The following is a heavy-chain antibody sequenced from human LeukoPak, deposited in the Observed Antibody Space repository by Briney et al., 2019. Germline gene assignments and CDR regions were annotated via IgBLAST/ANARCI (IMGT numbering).Heavy chain of an antibody. V-gene: IGHV4-61*01. D-gene: IGHD6-19*01. J-gene: IGHJ4*02. CDR3: ARDSFSGYSSGWNPFDY. CDR1: GGSISSGSYY. Sequence: PSQTLSLTCTVSGGSISSGSYYWSWIRQPPGKGLEWIGYIYYSGSTNYNPSLKSRVTISVDTSKNQFSLKLSSVTAADTAVYYCARDSFSGYSSGWNPFDYWGQGTLVTVSS. CDR2: IYYSGST.